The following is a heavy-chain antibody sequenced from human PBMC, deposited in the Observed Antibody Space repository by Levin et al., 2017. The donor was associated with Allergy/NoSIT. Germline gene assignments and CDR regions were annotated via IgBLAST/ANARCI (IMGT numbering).Heavy chain of an antibody. V-gene: IGHV3-33*01. J-gene: IGHJ5*02. CDR3: ARESNIVVVTAHRRWFDP. CDR2: IWYDGSNK. CDR1: GFTFSSYG. D-gene: IGHD2-21*02. Sequence: GGSLRLSCAASGFTFSSYGMHWVRQAPGKGLEWVAVIWYDGSNKYYADSVKGRFTISRDNSKNTLYLQMNSLRAEDTAVYYCARESNIVVVTAHRRWFDPWGQGTLVTVSS.